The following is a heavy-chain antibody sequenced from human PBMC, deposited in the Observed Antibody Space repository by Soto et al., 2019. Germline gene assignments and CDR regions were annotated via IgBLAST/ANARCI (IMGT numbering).Heavy chain of an antibody. CDR1: GAYVNTGGYY. V-gene: IGHV4-31*03. CDR3: ARAHSNERLDY. D-gene: IGHD1-1*01. J-gene: IGHJ4*02. Sequence: QVQLQESGPGLVKPSQTLSLTSTVSGAYVNTGGYYWSWVRQYTGKGLEWIGYIYHSGDTYFNPSIMRRTTISVDTSKTNSSLIRSSVTVADTAVYYCARAHSNERLDYWGQGTVVIVSS. CDR2: IYHSGDT.